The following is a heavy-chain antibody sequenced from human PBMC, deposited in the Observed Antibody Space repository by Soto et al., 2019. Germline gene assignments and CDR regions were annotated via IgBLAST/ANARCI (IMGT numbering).Heavy chain of an antibody. CDR2: INPSGGST. CDR3: ARGGYSYGSHSGRYYYYGMHV. J-gene: IGHJ6*02. V-gene: IGHV1-46*01. D-gene: IGHD5-18*01. CDR1: GYTFTSYY. Sequence: ASVKVSCKASGYTFTSYYMHWVRQAPGQGPEWMGIINPSGGSTSYAQKFQGRVTMTRDTSTSTVYMELSSLRSEDTAVYYCARGGYSYGSHSGRYYYYGMHVWGQGTTVTVSS.